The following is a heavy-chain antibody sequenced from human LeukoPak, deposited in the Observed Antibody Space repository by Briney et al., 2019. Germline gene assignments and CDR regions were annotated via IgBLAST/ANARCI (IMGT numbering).Heavy chain of an antibody. CDR2: IYTSGST. CDR1: GGSISSGSYY. D-gene: IGHD6-13*01. V-gene: IGHV4-61*02. CDR3: ARALVRSSSYYYYYYMDV. Sequence: PSETLSLTCTVSGGSISSGSYYWSWIRQPAGKGLEWIGRIYTSGSTNYNPSLKSRVTISVDTSKNPFSLKLSSVTAADTAVYYCARALVRSSSYYYYYYMDVWGKGTTVTVSS. J-gene: IGHJ6*03.